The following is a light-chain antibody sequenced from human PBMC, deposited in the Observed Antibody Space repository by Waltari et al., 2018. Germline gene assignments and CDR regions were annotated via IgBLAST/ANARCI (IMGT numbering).Light chain of an antibody. CDR1: SSDVGTYTS. J-gene: IGLJ3*02. Sequence: QSALTPPASVSGSPGQSITISCAGTSSDVGTYTSVSWYQQHPGKAPTLIIYAVTKRPSGVSLRFSGSKSGNTASLTISGLQAEDESDYYCSSYTTRSTWVFGGGTKLTVL. CDR2: AVT. V-gene: IGLV2-14*03. CDR3: SSYTTRSTWV.